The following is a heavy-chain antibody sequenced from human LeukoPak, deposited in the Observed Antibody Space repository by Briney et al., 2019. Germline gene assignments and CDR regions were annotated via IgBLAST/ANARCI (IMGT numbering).Heavy chain of an antibody. D-gene: IGHD3-10*01. CDR3: ARVPGDYYYSGMCV. J-gene: IGHJ6*02. V-gene: IGHV4-34*01. CDR1: GGSFSGYY. Sequence: SETLSLTCAVYGGSFSGYYWSWIRQPPGKGLEWIGEINHSGSTNYNPSLKSRVTISVDTSKNQFSLKLSSVTAADTAVYYCARVPGDYYYSGMCVSGPKGPVSVSS. CDR2: INHSGST.